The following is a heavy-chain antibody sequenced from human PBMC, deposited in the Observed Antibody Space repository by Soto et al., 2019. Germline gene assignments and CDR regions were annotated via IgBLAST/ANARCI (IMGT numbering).Heavy chain of an antibody. CDR2: IIPILGIA. J-gene: IGHJ6*03. D-gene: IGHD3-3*01. CDR1: GGTFSSYT. CDR3: ARDAFGDDFWSGYPSYYYYYMDV. V-gene: IGHV1-69*04. Sequence: ASVKVSCKASGGTFSSYTISWVRQAPGQGLEWMGRIIPILGIANYAQKFQGRVTITADKSTSTAYMELSSLRSEDTAVYYCARDAFGDDFWSGYPSYYYYYMDVWGKGTTVTVSS.